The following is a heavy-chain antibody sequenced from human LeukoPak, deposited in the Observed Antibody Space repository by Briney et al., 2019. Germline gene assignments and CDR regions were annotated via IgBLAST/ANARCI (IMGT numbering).Heavy chain of an antibody. D-gene: IGHD2-2*01. CDR1: GGSISSYY. Sequence: SETLSLTCTVSGGSISSYYWSWIRQPPGKGLEWIGYIYYSGSTNYNPSLKSRVTISVDTSKNQFSVKLSSVTAADTAVYYCARVLHCSSTSCYFGYYYYMDVWGKGTTVTVSS. V-gene: IGHV4-59*01. CDR2: IYYSGST. J-gene: IGHJ6*03. CDR3: ARVLHCSSTSCYFGYYYYMDV.